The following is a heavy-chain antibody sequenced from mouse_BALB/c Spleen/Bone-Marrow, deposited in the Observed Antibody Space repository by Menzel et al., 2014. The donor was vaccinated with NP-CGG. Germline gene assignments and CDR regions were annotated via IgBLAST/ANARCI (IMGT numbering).Heavy chain of an antibody. D-gene: IGHD1-2*01. CDR1: GFDFSRYW. CDR2: INPDSNTI. V-gene: IGHV4-1*02. Sequence: EVKLMESGGGLVQPGGSLKLSCAASGFDFSRYWMSWVRQAPGKGLEWIGEINPDSNTINYTPSLKDKFIISRENAKNTLYLQMSKVRSEDTALYYCARLGYYGSFAYWGQGTLVTVSA. J-gene: IGHJ3*01. CDR3: ARLGYYGSFAY.